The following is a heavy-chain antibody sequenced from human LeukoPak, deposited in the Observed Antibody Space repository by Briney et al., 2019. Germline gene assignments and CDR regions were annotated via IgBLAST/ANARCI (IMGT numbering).Heavy chain of an antibody. CDR3: ARVGVFGGAFDI. CDR1: GFTFDDYA. V-gene: IGHV3-9*01. CDR2: ISWNSGSI. D-gene: IGHD3-10*01. J-gene: IGHJ3*02. Sequence: GRSLRLSCAASGFTFDDYAMHWVRQAPGKGLEWVSGISWNSGSIGYADSVKGRFTISRDNAKNSLYLQMNSLRAEDTALYYCARVGVFGGAFDIWGQGTMVTVSS.